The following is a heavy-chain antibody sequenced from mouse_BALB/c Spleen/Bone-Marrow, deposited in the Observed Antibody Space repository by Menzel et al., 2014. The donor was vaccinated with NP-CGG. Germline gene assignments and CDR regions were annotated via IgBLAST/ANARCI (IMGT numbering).Heavy chain of an antibody. J-gene: IGHJ2*01. D-gene: IGHD1-2*01. Sequence: GSELVRPGASVKLSCKASGYTFTSYWMHWVKQRPGQGLEWIGNIYPGSGSTNYDEKFKSKASLTVDTSSSTAYMQLSSLTSEDSAVYYCTPRLRYWGQGTTLTVSS. CDR2: IYPGSGST. CDR1: GYTFTSYW. V-gene: IGHV1S22*01. CDR3: TPRLRY.